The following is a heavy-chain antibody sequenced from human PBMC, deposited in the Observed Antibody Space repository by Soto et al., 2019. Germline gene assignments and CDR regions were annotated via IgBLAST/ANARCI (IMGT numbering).Heavy chain of an antibody. V-gene: IGHV4-34*01. J-gene: IGHJ1*01. D-gene: IGHD2-15*01. CDR1: GGSFSGYY. CDR3: ARATGYCSGGSCPEYFQH. Sequence: SETLSLTCAAYGGSFSGYYWSWIRQPPEKGLEWIGEINHSGSTNYNPSLKSRVTISVDTSKNQFSLKLSSVTAADTAVYYCARATGYCSGGSCPEYFQHWGQGTLVTVSS. CDR2: INHSGST.